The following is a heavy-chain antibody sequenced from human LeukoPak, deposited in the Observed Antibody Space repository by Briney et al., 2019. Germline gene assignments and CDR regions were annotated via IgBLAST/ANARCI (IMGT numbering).Heavy chain of an antibody. CDR1: GFTFSSYS. V-gene: IGHV3-21*01. D-gene: IGHD2-2*02. J-gene: IGHJ5*02. Sequence: GGSLRLSCAASGFTFSSYSMNWVRQAPGKGLEWVSSISSSSSYIYYADSVKGRFTISRDNAKNSLYLQMNSLRVEDTAVYYCARDQWDLIVVVPAAIISWFDPWGQGTLVTVSS. CDR3: ARDQWDLIVVVPAAIISWFDP. CDR2: ISSSSSYI.